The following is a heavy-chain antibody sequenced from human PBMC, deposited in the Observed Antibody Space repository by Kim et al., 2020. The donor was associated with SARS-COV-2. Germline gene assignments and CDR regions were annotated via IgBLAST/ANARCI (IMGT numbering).Heavy chain of an antibody. CDR2: VSTYNRNT. CDR3: ATESPGNGYFAL. CDR1: GYTFTNYG. J-gene: IGHJ2*01. D-gene: IGHD2-8*01. Sequence: ASVKVSCKASGYTFTNYGIYWVRQAPGQGLEWMGWVSTYNRNTNYAQKFQGRVTLTTDTSTTTVYMELRGLSSDDTAMYYCATESPGNGYFALWGRGTLVTVFS. V-gene: IGHV1-18*04.